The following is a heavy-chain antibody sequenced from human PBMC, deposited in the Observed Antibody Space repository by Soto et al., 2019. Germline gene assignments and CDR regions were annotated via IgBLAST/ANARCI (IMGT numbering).Heavy chain of an antibody. Sequence: GGSLRLSCVGSGFTFSSYSMNWVRQAPGKGLEWVSSISSSSSYIYYADSVKGRFTISRDNAKNSLYLQMNSLRAEDTAVYYCARGRYCSGGSCYSIYYYYGMDVWGQGTTVTVSS. CDR2: ISSSSSYI. CDR1: GFTFSSYS. V-gene: IGHV3-21*01. CDR3: ARGRYCSGGSCYSIYYYYGMDV. J-gene: IGHJ6*02. D-gene: IGHD2-15*01.